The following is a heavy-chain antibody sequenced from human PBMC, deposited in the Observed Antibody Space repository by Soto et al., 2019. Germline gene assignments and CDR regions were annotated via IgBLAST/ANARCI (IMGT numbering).Heavy chain of an antibody. J-gene: IGHJ3*02. Sequence: ASVKVSCKASGYTFTSYGISWVRQAPGQGLEWMGWISAYNGNTNYAQKLQGRVTMTTDTSTSTAYMELRSLRSDDTAVYYCARDALCSGGSCYAPDAFDIWGQGTMVTVSS. D-gene: IGHD2-15*01. CDR1: GYTFTSYG. CDR3: ARDALCSGGSCYAPDAFDI. V-gene: IGHV1-18*01. CDR2: ISAYNGNT.